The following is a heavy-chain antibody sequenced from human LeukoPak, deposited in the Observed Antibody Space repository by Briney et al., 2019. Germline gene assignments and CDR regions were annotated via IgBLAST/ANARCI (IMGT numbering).Heavy chain of an antibody. J-gene: IGHJ6*03. D-gene: IGHD2-2*01. CDR1: GFTFSSYE. Sequence: GGSLRLSCAASGFTFSSYEMNWVRQAPGKGLEWVSAISGSGGSTYYADSVKGRFTISRDNSKNTLYLQMNSLRAEDTAVYYCAKDVGSSTYYYYYMDVWGKGTTVTVSS. CDR2: ISGSGGST. V-gene: IGHV3-23*01. CDR3: AKDVGSSTYYYYYMDV.